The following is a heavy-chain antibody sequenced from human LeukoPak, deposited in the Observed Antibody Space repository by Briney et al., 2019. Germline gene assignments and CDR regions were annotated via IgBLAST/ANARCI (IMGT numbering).Heavy chain of an antibody. CDR2: IIPILGIA. CDR1: GGTFSSYT. D-gene: IGHD3-3*01. CDR3: ASYFWSGYYYDY. J-gene: IGHJ4*02. V-gene: IGHV1-69*02. Sequence: SVKVSCKASGGTFSSYTISWVRQAPGQGLEWMGRIIPILGIANYAQKFQGRVTITADESTSTAYMELSSLRSEDTAVYYCASYFWSGYYYDYWGQGTLVTVSS.